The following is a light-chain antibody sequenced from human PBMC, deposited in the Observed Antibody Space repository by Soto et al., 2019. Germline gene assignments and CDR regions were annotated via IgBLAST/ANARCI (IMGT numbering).Light chain of an antibody. CDR2: DVS. V-gene: IGLV2-14*03. CDR1: SSDVGDYNY. J-gene: IGLJ1*01. CDR3: SSYKSSSTLSTYV. Sequence: QSVLTQPASVSGSPGQSITISCTGTSSDVGDYNYVSWYQHHPGKAPKLMIYDVSNRPSGVSNRFSGSKSGNTASLIISGLQAEDEADYYCSSYKSSSTLSTYVFGTGNKVTGL.